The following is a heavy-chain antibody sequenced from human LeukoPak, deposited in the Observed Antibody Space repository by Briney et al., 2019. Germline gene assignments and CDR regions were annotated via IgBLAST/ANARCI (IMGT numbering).Heavy chain of an antibody. CDR3: ARAPTTVVTGLRFYP. CDR1: GFTFSSHS. V-gene: IGHV3-48*01. CDR2: ISSSSSTI. Sequence: GGSLRLSCAASGFTFSSHSMNWVRQAPGTGLEWVSYISSSSSTIYYADSVKGRFTISRDNAKNSVYLQMNSLRAEDTAVYYCARAPTTVVTGLRFYPWGQGTLVTVSS. J-gene: IGHJ5*02. D-gene: IGHD4-23*01.